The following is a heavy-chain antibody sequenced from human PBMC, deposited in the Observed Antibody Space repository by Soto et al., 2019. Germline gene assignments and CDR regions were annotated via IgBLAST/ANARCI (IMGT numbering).Heavy chain of an antibody. CDR3: AKLGGGYDSYYYGMDV. CDR1: GFTFSSYA. J-gene: IGHJ6*02. D-gene: IGHD5-12*01. V-gene: IGHV3-23*01. Sequence: GSLRLSCAASGFTFSSYAMSWVRQAPGKGLEWVSAISGSGGSTYYADSVKGRFTISRDNSKNTLYLQMNSLRAEDTAVYYCAKLGGGYDSYYYGMDVWGQGTTVTVSS. CDR2: ISGSGGST.